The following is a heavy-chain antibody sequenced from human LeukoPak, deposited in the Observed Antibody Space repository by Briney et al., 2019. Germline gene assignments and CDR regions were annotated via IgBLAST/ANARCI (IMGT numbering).Heavy chain of an antibody. Sequence: GESLKISCKGSGYDFTTYWIGWVRQMPGKGLEWIGIIYPGDSDTRYSPSFQGQVTISADKSISTAYLQWCSLKASDTAIYYCARHLRSLPFHYWGQGTLVTVSS. CDR3: ARHLRSLPFHY. CDR2: IYPGDSDT. CDR1: GYDFTTYW. J-gene: IGHJ4*02. V-gene: IGHV5-51*01.